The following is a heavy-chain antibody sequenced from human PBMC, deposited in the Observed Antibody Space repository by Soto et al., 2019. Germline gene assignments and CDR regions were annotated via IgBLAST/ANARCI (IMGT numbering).Heavy chain of an antibody. Sequence: PGGSLRLSCTASGFTFDDYAMHWVRQGPGRGLEWVSGITWNSGKIAYADSVKGRFTIARDDDNNSLYLQMNSLRPKDTALYYCVKDSYADFHRVLSTAEYFFDYWVHVTLVTVSS. CDR2: ITWNSGKI. CDR1: GFTFDDYA. J-gene: IGHJ4*01. V-gene: IGHV3-9*01. CDR3: VKDSYADFHRVLSTAEYFFDY. D-gene: IGHD2-15*01.